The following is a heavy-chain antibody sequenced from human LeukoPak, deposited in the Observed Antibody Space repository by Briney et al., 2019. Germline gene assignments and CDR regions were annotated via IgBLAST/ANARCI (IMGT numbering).Heavy chain of an antibody. CDR3: AREVRSSGYYPMWFDP. Sequence: GGSLRLSCAASGFTFSSYGMHWVRQAPGKGLEWVAVIWYDGSNKYYADSVKGRFTISRDNSKNTLYLQMNSLRAEDTAVYYCAREVRSSGYYPMWFDPWGQGTLVTVSS. J-gene: IGHJ5*02. CDR2: IWYDGSNK. V-gene: IGHV3-33*01. D-gene: IGHD3-22*01. CDR1: GFTFSSYG.